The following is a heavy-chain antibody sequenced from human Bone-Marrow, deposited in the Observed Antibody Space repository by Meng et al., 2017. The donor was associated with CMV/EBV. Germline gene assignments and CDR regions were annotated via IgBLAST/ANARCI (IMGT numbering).Heavy chain of an antibody. CDR3: AREVYCGGDCYDAFDI. J-gene: IGHJ3*02. V-gene: IGHV1-18*01. CDR1: YTFTSYG. Sequence: YTFTSYGISWVRQAPGQGLEWMGWISAYNGNTNYAQKLQGRVTMTTDTSTSTAYMELRSLRSDDTAVYYCAREVYCGGDCYDAFDIWGQGTMVTVSS. D-gene: IGHD2-21*01. CDR2: ISAYNGNT.